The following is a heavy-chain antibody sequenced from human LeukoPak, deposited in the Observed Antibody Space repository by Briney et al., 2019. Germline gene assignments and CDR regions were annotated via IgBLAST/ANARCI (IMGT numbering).Heavy chain of an antibody. J-gene: IGHJ5*02. CDR1: GGSISSGSYY. CDR2: IYTSGST. D-gene: IGHD2-15*01. Sequence: SETLSLTCTVSGGSISSGSYYWSWIRQPAGKGLEWIGRIYTSGSTNYNPSLKSRVTISVDTSKNQFSLKLSSVTAADTAVYYCARGDIVVVVAGPSKSWFDPWGQGTLVTVSS. CDR3: ARGDIVVVVAGPSKSWFDP. V-gene: IGHV4-61*02.